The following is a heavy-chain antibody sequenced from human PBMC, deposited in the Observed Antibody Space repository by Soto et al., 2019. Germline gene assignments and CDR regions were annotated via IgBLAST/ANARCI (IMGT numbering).Heavy chain of an antibody. CDR2: ISAYNGNT. CDR3: ARDPRKLGYCGGDCAFDI. D-gene: IGHD2-21*01. CDR1: GYAYTSYG. J-gene: IGHJ3*02. V-gene: IGHV1-18*01. Sequence: ASVKVSCKASGYAYTSYGISWARHAPGQGLEWMGWISAYNGNTNYAQKLQGRVTMTTDTSTRTAYMELRSLGSDDTAVYYCARDPRKLGYCGGDCAFDIWVQGTMVTVSS.